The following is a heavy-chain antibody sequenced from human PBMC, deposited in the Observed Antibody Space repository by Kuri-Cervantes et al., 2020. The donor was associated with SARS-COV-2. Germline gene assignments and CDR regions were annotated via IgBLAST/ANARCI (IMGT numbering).Heavy chain of an antibody. Sequence: ASVKVSCKASGYTFSIYDINWVRQATGQGLEWMGWMNPNTGVTGYAQKFQGRVTMTRDTSTNTAYMELSSLRAEDTAVYYCANDWGHIAAAGPFDYWGQGTLVTVSS. D-gene: IGHD6-13*01. V-gene: IGHV1-8*02. CDR3: ANDWGHIAAAGPFDY. CDR1: GYTFSIYD. J-gene: IGHJ4*02. CDR2: MNPNTGVT.